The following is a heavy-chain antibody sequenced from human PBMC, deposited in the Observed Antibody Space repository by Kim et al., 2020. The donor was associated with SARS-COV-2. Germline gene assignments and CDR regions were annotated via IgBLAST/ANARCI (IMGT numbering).Heavy chain of an antibody. CDR3: SRSTTVPTFYAGHDGMGV. D-gene: IGHD4-17*01. V-gene: IGHV4-34*01. J-gene: IGHJ6*01. CDR2: INHSEST. CDR1: GGSFSGYY. Sequence: SETLSLTCAVYGGSFSGYYWSWIRQPPGKGLEWIGEINHSESTNYNPSLKSQVTISVDTAKNQFSLTLSSGTAAATAVSDYSRSTTVPTFYAGHDGMGV.